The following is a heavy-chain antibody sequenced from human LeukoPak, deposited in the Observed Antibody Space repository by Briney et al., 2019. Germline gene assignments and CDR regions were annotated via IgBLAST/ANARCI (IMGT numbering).Heavy chain of an antibody. CDR3: ARAVRRDGYNLYYFDY. CDR2: IYYSGST. D-gene: IGHD5-24*01. CDR1: GGSISSYY. Sequence: SETLSLTCTVSGGSISSYYWSWIRQPPGKGLEWIGYIYYSGSTNYNPSLKSRVTISVDTSKNQFSLKLSSVTAADTAVYYCARAVRRDGYNLYYFDYWGQGTLVTVSS. J-gene: IGHJ4*02. V-gene: IGHV4-59*01.